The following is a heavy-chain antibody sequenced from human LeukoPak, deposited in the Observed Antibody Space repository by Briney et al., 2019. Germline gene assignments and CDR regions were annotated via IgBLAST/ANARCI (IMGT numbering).Heavy chain of an antibody. CDR3: AKARSLYYYYYYMDV. J-gene: IGHJ6*03. Sequence: PGGSLRLSCAASGFTFSSYAMSWVRQAPGKGLEWVSAISGSGGSTYYADSVKGRFTISRDNSKNTLYLQMNSLRAEDTAVYYCAKARSLYYYYYYMDVWGKGTTVTVSS. CDR2: ISGSGGST. CDR1: GFTFSSYA. V-gene: IGHV3-23*01. D-gene: IGHD3-16*02.